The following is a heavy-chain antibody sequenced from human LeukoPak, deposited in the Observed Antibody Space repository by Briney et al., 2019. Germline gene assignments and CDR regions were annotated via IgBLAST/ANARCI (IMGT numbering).Heavy chain of an antibody. J-gene: IGHJ5*02. CDR3: ARVTPGKGYCSGGTCRPNGGYNEFDP. CDR1: GYTFTSHG. CDR2: MNPNSGKT. Sequence: GASVKVSCKASGYTFTSHGINWVRQATGQGLEWMGWMNPNSGKTGYAQRFQGRVTITRDTSISTAYMELSSLRSEDTAVYYCARVTPGKGYCSGGTCRPNGGYNEFDPWGQGTLVTVSS. V-gene: IGHV1-8*03. D-gene: IGHD2-15*01.